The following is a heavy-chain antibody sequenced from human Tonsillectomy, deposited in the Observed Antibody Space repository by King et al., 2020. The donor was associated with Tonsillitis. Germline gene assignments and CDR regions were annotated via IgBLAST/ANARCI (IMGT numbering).Heavy chain of an antibody. D-gene: IGHD3-10*01. CDR2: IHYSGRT. V-gene: IGHV4-30-4*08. Sequence: VQLQESGPGLVKPSQTLSLTCTVSGGSITNDDHYWSLIRQPPGKGLEWIAYIHYSGRTYYNPSLKNRVTISLDTSKNQYSLKLTSVTAADTAVYYCDRNSINDYGSVRYTPNWFDPWGQGILVTVSS. CDR3: DRNSINDYGSVRYTPNWFDP. CDR1: GGSITNDDHY. J-gene: IGHJ5*02.